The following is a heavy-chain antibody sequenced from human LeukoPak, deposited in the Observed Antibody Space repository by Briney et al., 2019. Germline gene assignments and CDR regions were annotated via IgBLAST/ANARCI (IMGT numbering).Heavy chain of an antibody. CDR2: INHSGST. CDR3: ARGEYSSGWYRSEYYFDY. J-gene: IGHJ4*02. Sequence: SXXLSLTCAVYGGSFSGYYWSWIRQPPRKGLEWIGEINHSGSTNYNPTLKSRVTISVATSKTQFSLKLSSVTAADTAVYYCARGEYSSGWYRSEYYFDYWGQGTLVTASS. CDR1: GGSFSGYY. D-gene: IGHD6-19*01. V-gene: IGHV4-34*01.